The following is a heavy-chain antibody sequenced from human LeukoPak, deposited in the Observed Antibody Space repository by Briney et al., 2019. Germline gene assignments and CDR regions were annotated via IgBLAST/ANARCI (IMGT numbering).Heavy chain of an antibody. CDR2: MYYSGST. Sequence: SETLSLTCTVSSGSISSYYWSWIRQPPGKGLECIGYMYYSGSTHYNPSLKSRVTMSVDTSKKQFSLRLTSVTAADTAVYYCARSRDVYNGHALDIWGQGTMVTVSS. D-gene: IGHD5-24*01. CDR3: ARSRDVYNGHALDI. J-gene: IGHJ3*02. CDR1: SGSISSYY. V-gene: IGHV4-59*01.